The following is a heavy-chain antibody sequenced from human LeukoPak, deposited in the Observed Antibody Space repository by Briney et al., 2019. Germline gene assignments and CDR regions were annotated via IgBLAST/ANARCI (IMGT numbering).Heavy chain of an antibody. CDR1: GGSISSGGYS. CDR2: IYHSGST. D-gene: IGHD1-26*01. V-gene: IGHV4-30-2*01. J-gene: IGHJ3*02. CDR3: ARVPRGIVGATTVAFDI. Sequence: SETLSLTCAVSGGSISSGGYSWSWIRQPPGKGLEWIVYIYHSGSTYYNPSLKSRVTISVDRSKNQFSLKLSSVTAADTAVYYCARVPRGIVGATTVAFDIWGQGTMVTVSS.